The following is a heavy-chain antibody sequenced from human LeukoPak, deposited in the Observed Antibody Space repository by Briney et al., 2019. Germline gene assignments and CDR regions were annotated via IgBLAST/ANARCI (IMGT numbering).Heavy chain of an antibody. D-gene: IGHD2/OR15-2a*01. J-gene: IGHJ4*02. CDR3: ANQHNERYSFYLDY. CDR1: GFTFSSYA. V-gene: IGHV3-23*01. Sequence: GGSLRLSCAASGFTFSSYAMSWVRQAPGKGLEWVSAISGSGGSTYYADSVKGRFTISRDNSKNTLYLQMNSLRPEDTAVYYCANQHNERYSFYLDYWGQGTLVTVSS. CDR2: ISGSGGST.